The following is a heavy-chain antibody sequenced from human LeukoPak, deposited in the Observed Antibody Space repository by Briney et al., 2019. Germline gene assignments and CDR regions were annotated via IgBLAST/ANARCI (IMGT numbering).Heavy chain of an antibody. D-gene: IGHD5-24*01. V-gene: IGHV1-18*01. CDR3: ARDGRWLQEYYFDY. CDR2: ISAYNGNT. Sequence: EASVKVSCKASGCTFSSYAISWVRQAPGQGLEWMGWISAYNGNTNYAQKLQGRVTMTTDTSTSTAYMELRSLRSDDTAVYYCARDGRWLQEYYFDYWGQGTLVTVSS. J-gene: IGHJ4*02. CDR1: GCTFSSYA.